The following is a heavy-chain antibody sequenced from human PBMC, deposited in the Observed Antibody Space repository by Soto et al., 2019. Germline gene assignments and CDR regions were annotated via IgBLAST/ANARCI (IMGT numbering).Heavy chain of an antibody. CDR3: ARLPLGIAAAAPAAYYYYGMDV. CDR1: GGSLRSGGCY. CDR2: IYYSGST. V-gene: IGHV4-61*08. J-gene: IGHJ6*02. Sequence: PSDPLSLTHTESGGSLRSGGCYWSWIRQPPGKGLEWPGYIYYSGSTNYNPSLKSRVTISVDTTKNQFSLKLSSVTAADTAVYYCARLPLGIAAAAPAAYYYYGMDVWGQGTTVTVSS. D-gene: IGHD6-13*01.